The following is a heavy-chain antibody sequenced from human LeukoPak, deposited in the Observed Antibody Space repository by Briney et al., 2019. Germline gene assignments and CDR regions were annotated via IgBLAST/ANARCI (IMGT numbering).Heavy chain of an antibody. CDR3: ARFNATYSSGWAFDY. CDR1: GGSISSSSYY. Sequence: PSETLSLTCTVSGGSISSSSYYWGWIRQPPGKGLEWIGSIYYSGSTYYNPSLKSRVTISVDTSKNQFSLKLSSVTAADTAVYYCARFNATYSSGWAFDYWGQGTLVTVSS. CDR2: IYYSGST. V-gene: IGHV4-39*01. D-gene: IGHD6-19*01. J-gene: IGHJ4*02.